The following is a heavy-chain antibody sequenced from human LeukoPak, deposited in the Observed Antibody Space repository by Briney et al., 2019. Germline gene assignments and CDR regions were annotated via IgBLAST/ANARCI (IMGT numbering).Heavy chain of an antibody. D-gene: IGHD3-22*01. CDR2: INHSGST. J-gene: IGHJ4*02. CDR3: ARGPRRYYYDSRSHRFDY. Sequence: SETLSLTCAVYGGSFSGYYWSWIRQPPGKGLEWIGEINHSGSTNYNPSLKSRVTISVDTSKNQFSLKLSSVTAADTAVYYCARGPRRYYYDSRSHRFDYWGQGTLVTVSS. V-gene: IGHV4-34*01. CDR1: GGSFSGYY.